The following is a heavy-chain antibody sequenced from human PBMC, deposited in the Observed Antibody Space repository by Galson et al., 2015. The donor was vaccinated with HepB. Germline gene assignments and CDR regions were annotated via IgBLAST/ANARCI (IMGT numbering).Heavy chain of an antibody. V-gene: IGHV5-51*01. CDR1: GYNFTTFW. CDR3: AREGRVQDTNGWSRNDAFDI. CDR2: IYPNDSDT. J-gene: IGHJ3*02. D-gene: IGHD6-19*01. Sequence: QSGAEVKKAGESLKISCKGSGYNFTTFWIGWVRQMPGKGLEWMGIIYPNDSDTRYSPSFQGQVTISADKSISTAYLQWSSLKASATAMYFCAREGRVQDTNGWSRNDAFDIWGQGTLVTASS.